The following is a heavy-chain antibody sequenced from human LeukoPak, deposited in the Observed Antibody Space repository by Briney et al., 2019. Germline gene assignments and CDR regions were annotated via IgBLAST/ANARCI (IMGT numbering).Heavy chain of an antibody. CDR1: GYSLTAYY. Sequence: ASVKASCKASGYSLTAYYMHWVRKAPGQGLEWIGWINPNSGGTNYAQKFQGRVTMTRDTSISTAYMELSSLRSDDTAVYYCTRDLESSSWYSFDPWGQGTLVTVSS. D-gene: IGHD6-13*01. V-gene: IGHV1-2*02. CDR2: INPNSGGT. CDR3: TRDLESSSWYSFDP. J-gene: IGHJ5*02.